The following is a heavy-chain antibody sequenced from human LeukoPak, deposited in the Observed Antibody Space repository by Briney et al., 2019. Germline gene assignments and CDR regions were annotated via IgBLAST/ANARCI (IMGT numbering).Heavy chain of an antibody. Sequence: PSETLSLTCTVSGGSIRSYYWSWIRQPPGKGLEWTGYIYYSGSTNYNPSLKSRVSISVDTSKNQFSLKLSSVTAADTAVYYCARQLRGEAVAGHLQPFDYWGRGTLVTVSS. CDR2: IYYSGST. CDR3: ARQLRGEAVAGHLQPFDY. CDR1: GGSIRSYY. J-gene: IGHJ4*02. V-gene: IGHV4-59*01. D-gene: IGHD6-19*01.